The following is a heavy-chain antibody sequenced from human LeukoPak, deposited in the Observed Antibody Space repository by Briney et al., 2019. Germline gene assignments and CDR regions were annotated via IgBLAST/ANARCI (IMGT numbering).Heavy chain of an antibody. CDR2: ISSSSSYI. CDR3: ARDPYNWNAFDI. CDR1: GFTFSSYS. D-gene: IGHD1-1*01. V-gene: IGHV3-21*01. J-gene: IGHJ3*02. Sequence: GGSLRLSCAASGFTFSSYSMNWVRQAPGKGLEWVSSISSSSSYIYYADSVEGRFTISRDNAKNSLYLQMNSLRAEDTAVYYCARDPYNWNAFDIWGQGTMVTVSS.